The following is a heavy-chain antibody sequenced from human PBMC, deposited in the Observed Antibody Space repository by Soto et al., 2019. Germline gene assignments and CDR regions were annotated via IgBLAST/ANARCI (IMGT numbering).Heavy chain of an antibody. V-gene: IGHV4-4*07. D-gene: IGHD1-26*01. CDR2: IFSSGST. CDR3: ARDGSYRSYNFAHGRQLGSFDF. Sequence: QVRLQESGPGLLKPSETLSLTCTVSGGSINTFSWNWVRQPAGKGLEWIGRIFSSGSTRINPSLVSRVSISVDTAKNHFSLNLSAVTAADMAVYYCARDGSYRSYNFAHGRQLGSFDFWGQGALVTVSS. J-gene: IGHJ4*02. CDR1: GGSINTFS.